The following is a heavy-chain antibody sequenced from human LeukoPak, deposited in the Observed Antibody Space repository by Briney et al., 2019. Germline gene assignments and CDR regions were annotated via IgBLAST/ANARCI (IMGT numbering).Heavy chain of an antibody. J-gene: IGHJ4*02. V-gene: IGHV1-69*05. CDR3: AREGARGFCSGGSCYSRFDH. CDR2: IIPIFGTG. Sequence: ASVKVSCKAPGDTFNNYAISWVRQAPGQGLEWMGGIIPIFGTGKYAPKFEGRVTLTTDDSTNTVSMELHRLTSNDTAVYYCAREGARGFCSGGSCYSRFDHWGQGTLVTVS. CDR1: GDTFNNYA. D-gene: IGHD2-15*01.